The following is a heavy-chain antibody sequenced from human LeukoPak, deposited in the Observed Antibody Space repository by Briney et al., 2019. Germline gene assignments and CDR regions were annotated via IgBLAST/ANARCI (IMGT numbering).Heavy chain of an antibody. D-gene: IGHD3-9*01. Sequence: ASVKVPCKASGYTFSDYGITWVRQAPGQGLEWMGWTNVHNGNINYAQKFQGRISMTTDTSTTTAFMELRSLRSDDTAVYYCARGIEGYDVLTGYHPWGQGTLVTVSS. CDR2: TNVHNGNI. J-gene: IGHJ5*02. CDR3: ARGIEGYDVLTGYHP. V-gene: IGHV1-18*01. CDR1: GYTFSDYG.